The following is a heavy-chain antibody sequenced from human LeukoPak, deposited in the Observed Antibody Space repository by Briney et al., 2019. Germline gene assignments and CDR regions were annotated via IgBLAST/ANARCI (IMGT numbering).Heavy chain of an antibody. CDR3: ARLPVD. V-gene: IGHV3-66*01. Sequence: GGSLRLSCAASGFTVSSDYMSWVRQAPGEGLEWVSVIYSGGDTFYADSVKGRFTISRDTSKNTLSLQMNSLRAEDTAVYYCARLPVDWGQGTLVTVSS. CDR1: GFTVSSDY. CDR2: IYSGGDT. J-gene: IGHJ4*02. D-gene: IGHD2-2*01.